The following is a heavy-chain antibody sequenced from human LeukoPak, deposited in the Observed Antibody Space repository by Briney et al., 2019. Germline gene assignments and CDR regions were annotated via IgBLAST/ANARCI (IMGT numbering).Heavy chain of an antibody. CDR2: FKSKRDGGTT. Sequence: GGSLRLSCAASGFTFSEAWMSWVRQAPGKGLEWVGRFKSKRDGGTTDYAAPVKGRLTISRDDSKNTLYLQMNSLKTEDTAVYYCTSGVGTSDFDQWGQGSLVTVSS. V-gene: IGHV3-15*01. D-gene: IGHD5-12*01. CDR3: TSGVGTSDFDQ. J-gene: IGHJ4*02. CDR1: GFTFSEAW.